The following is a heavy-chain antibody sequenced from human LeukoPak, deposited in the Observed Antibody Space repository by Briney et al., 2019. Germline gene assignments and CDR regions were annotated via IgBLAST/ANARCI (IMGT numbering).Heavy chain of an antibody. Sequence: GGSLRLYRANTGFTFRNNLIHWVPQAPRGGLVWVSRINIDETNAYADSVSGRFTISRDNAKNTLYLQMNSLRAEDTAVYFCGRGGDGIDVWGQGATVIVSS. J-gene: IGHJ3*01. V-gene: IGHV3-74*01. CDR2: INIDETNA. CDR1: GFTFRNNL. CDR3: GRGGDGIDV.